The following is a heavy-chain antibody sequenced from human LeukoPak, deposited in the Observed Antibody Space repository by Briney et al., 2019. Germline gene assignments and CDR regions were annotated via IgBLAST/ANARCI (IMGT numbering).Heavy chain of an antibody. Sequence: GGSLRLSCAASGFTFSSYAMNWVRQAPGKGLEWVSTISASGGSTYYADSVKGRFTISRDNSKNTLYLQMNSLRAEDTAVYHCAKYGSGSYYKGLSWGQGTLVTVSS. CDR1: GFTFSSYA. V-gene: IGHV3-23*01. CDR3: AKYGSGSYYKGLS. CDR2: ISASGGST. D-gene: IGHD3-10*01. J-gene: IGHJ5*02.